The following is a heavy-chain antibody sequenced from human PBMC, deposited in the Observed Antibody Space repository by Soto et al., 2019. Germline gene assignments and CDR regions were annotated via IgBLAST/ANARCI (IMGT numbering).Heavy chain of an antibody. CDR3: ARAAARTVEWFDP. J-gene: IGHJ5*02. CDR2: IYYSGST. D-gene: IGHD6-6*01. V-gene: IGHV4-59*01. Sequence: SETLSLTCTVSGCSISIYYWSWIRQPPGKGLEWIGYIYYSGSTNYNPALKSRVTISVDTSKNQFSLKLSSVTAADTAVYYCARAAARTVEWFDPWGQGTLVTVSS. CDR1: GCSISIYY.